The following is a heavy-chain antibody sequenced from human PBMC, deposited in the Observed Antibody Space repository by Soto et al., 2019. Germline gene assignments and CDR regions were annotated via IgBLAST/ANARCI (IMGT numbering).Heavy chain of an antibody. CDR3: XXXXXXXXXXVXX. Sequence: QVQLVESGGGVVQPGRSLRLSCAASGFTFSSYGMHWVRQAPGKGLEWVAVISYDGSNKYYTDSVKGRFTISRDNSKNTXXXXXXXXXXXXXXXXXXXXXXXXXXXXVXXWGQGTLVTVSS. CDR1: GFTFSSYG. J-gene: IGHJ4*02. V-gene: IGHV3-30*03. CDR2: ISYDGSNK.